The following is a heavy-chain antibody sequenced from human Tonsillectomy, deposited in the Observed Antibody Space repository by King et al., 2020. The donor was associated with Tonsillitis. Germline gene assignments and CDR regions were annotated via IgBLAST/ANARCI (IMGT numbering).Heavy chain of an antibody. V-gene: IGHV3-30-3*01. J-gene: IGHJ4*02. CDR1: GFTFSSYT. D-gene: IGHD6-19*01. CDR3: ARDPYSSGWLTVGYFDY. Sequence: VQLVESGGGVVQPGRSLRLSCAASGFTFSSYTMHWVRQAPGKGLEWVAVISYDGSNKYYADSVKGRFTISRDNSKNTLYLQMNSLRADDTAVYYCARDPYSSGWLTVGYFDYWGQGTLVTVSS. CDR2: ISYDGSNK.